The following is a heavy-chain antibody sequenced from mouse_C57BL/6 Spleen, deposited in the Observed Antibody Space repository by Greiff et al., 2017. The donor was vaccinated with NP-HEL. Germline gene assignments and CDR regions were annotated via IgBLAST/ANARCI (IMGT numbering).Heavy chain of an antibody. Sequence: VQLQQSGAELVKPGASVKLSCKASGYTFTSYWMHWVKQRPGQGLEWIGMIHPNSGSTNYDEKFKSKATLTVDKSSSTAYMQLSSLTSEDSAVYYCARSPIPPYYYAMDYWGQGTSVTVSS. J-gene: IGHJ4*01. CDR1: GYTFTSYW. CDR3: ARSPIPPYYYAMDY. V-gene: IGHV1-64*01. CDR2: IHPNSGST.